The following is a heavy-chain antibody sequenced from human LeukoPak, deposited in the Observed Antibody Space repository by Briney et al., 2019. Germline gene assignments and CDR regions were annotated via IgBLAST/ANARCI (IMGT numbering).Heavy chain of an antibody. V-gene: IGHV3-23*01. Sequence: PGRSLRLSCAASGFTFSSYGMSWVRQAPGKGLEWVSAISGSGGSTYYADSVKGRFTISRDNSKNTLYLQMNSLRAEDTAVYYCAKAVGYRSGGSCYYRDYWGQGTLVTVSS. CDR1: GFTFSSYG. CDR2: ISGSGGST. J-gene: IGHJ4*02. D-gene: IGHD2-15*01. CDR3: AKAVGYRSGGSCYYRDY.